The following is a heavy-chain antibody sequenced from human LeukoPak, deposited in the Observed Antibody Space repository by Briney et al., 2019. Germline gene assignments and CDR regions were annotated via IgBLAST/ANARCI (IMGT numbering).Heavy chain of an antibody. D-gene: IGHD2/OR15-2a*01. V-gene: IGHV1-69*06. J-gene: IGHJ4*02. Sequence: ASVTVSCKSSGGTFTDYGISWVRHAPGQGLEWMGRIIPIFTTANYAQKFQGRVTITADTSTNTAYMDLTSLRSEDTAVYYCASDGGFEYYFDYWGQGTLLTVSS. CDR2: IIPIFTTA. CDR1: GGTFTDYG. CDR3: ASDGGFEYYFDY.